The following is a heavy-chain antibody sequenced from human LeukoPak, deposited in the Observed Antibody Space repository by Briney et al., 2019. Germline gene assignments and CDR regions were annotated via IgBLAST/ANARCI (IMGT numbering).Heavy chain of an antibody. V-gene: IGHV5-51*01. Sequence: GESLKISCKGSGYSFTSYWIGWVRQMPGKGLEWMGIIYPGDSDTRYSPSFQGQVTISANKSISTAYLQWSSLKASDTAMYYCARHLELRPDAFDIWGQGTMVTVSS. J-gene: IGHJ3*02. CDR1: GYSFTSYW. D-gene: IGHD1-7*01. CDR2: IYPGDSDT. CDR3: ARHLELRPDAFDI.